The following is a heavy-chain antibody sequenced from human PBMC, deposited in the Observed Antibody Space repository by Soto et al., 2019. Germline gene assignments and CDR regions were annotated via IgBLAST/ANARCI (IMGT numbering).Heavy chain of an antibody. D-gene: IGHD5-18*01. CDR3: ARLDTAMVTDY. J-gene: IGHJ4*02. CDR2: IYYSGST. CDR1: GGSISSYY. Sequence: PSETLSLTCTVSGGSISSYYWSWIRQRPGKGLEWIGYIYYSGSTNYNPSLKSRVTISVDTSKNQFSLKLSSVTAADTAVYYCARLDTAMVTDYWGQGTLVTVPS. V-gene: IGHV4-59*08.